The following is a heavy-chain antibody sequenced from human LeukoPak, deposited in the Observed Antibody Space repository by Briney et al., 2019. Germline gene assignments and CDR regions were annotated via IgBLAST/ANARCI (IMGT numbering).Heavy chain of an antibody. V-gene: IGHV3-23*01. Sequence: GGSLRLSCAASAFTFSSYAVSWVRQAPGKGLEWVSAISGSGGSTYYADSVKGRFTISRDNSKNTLYLQMNSLRAEDTAVYYCAKGRRGYSYGYPYYYYYYMDVWGKGTTVTVSS. D-gene: IGHD5-18*01. CDR1: AFTFSSYA. CDR3: AKGRRGYSYGYPYYYYYYMDV. J-gene: IGHJ6*03. CDR2: ISGSGGST.